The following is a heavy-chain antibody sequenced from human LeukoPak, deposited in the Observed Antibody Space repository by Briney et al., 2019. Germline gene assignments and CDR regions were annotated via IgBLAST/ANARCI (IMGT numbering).Heavy chain of an antibody. CDR3: ARETKGDYDY. V-gene: IGHV3-64*02. CDR1: GFTFSSYA. D-gene: IGHD2-21*01. Sequence: GGSLRLSCAASGFTFSSYAMHWVRQAPGKGLESVSAISESGSRTYYADSVKGRFTISRDNSKNTLDLQMGSLRVEDMAVYYCARETKGDYDYWGQGTLVTVSS. J-gene: IGHJ4*02. CDR2: ISESGSRT.